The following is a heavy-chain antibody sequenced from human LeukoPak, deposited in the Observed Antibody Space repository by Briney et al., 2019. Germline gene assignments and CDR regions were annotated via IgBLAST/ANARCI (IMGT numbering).Heavy chain of an antibody. CDR2: IYPGDSDT. CDR3: ARHVIGYCSSYGCSPPSWFDP. Sequence: NRGESLKISCKGSGYSFTSYWIGWVRQMPGKGLEWMGIIYPGDSDTRYSPSFQGQVTISADRSISTAYLQWSSLKASDTAIYYCARHVIGYCSSYGCSPPSWFDPWGQGTLVTVSS. CDR1: GYSFTSYW. V-gene: IGHV5-51*01. D-gene: IGHD2-2*01. J-gene: IGHJ5*02.